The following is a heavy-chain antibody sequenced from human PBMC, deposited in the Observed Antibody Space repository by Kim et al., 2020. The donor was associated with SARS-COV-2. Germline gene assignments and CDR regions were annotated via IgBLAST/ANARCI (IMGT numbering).Heavy chain of an antibody. J-gene: IGHJ6*02. Sequence: LTCAASGFTFSSYGMRWVRQAPGKGLEWVSGISGSGGTTVHADSVKGRFTISRDNSKNTLYLQMDSLRAEDTALYYCAKMFAPGNGAMDVWGQGATVTVSS. CDR3: AKMFAPGNGAMDV. V-gene: IGHV3-23*01. D-gene: IGHD1-1*01. CDR2: ISGSGGTT. CDR1: GFTFSSYG.